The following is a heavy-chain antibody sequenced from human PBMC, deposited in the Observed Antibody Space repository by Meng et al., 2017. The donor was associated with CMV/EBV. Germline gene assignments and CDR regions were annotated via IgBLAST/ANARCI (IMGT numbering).Heavy chain of an antibody. CDR3: ARDLHDCSSTSCYRYYYYYGMDV. CDR1: GYTFTGYY. Sequence: ASAKVSCRASGYTFTGYYMHWVRQAPGQGLEWMGWINPNSGGTNYAQKFQGRVTMTRDTSISTAYMELSRLRSDDTAVYYCARDLHDCSSTSCYRYYYYYGMDVWGQGTTVTVSS. J-gene: IGHJ6*02. D-gene: IGHD2-2*01. V-gene: IGHV1-2*02. CDR2: INPNSGGT.